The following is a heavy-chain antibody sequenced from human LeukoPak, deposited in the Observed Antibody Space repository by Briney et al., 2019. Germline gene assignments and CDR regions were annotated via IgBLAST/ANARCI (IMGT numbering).Heavy chain of an antibody. CDR2: ISSSGSTI. CDR1: GFTFSDYY. J-gene: IGHJ5*02. V-gene: IGHV3-11*01. D-gene: IGHD6-13*01. Sequence: PGGSLSLSCAASGFTFSDYYMSWIRQAPGKGLDWVSYISSSGSTIYYADSVKGRFTISRDNAKNSLYLQMNSLRAEDTAVYYCARAGSSWDYNWFDPWGQGTLVTVSS. CDR3: ARAGSSWDYNWFDP.